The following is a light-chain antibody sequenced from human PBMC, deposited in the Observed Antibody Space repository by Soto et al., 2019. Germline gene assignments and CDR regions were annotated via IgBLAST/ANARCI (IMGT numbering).Light chain of an antibody. V-gene: IGLV2-23*01. J-gene: IGLJ2*01. CDR2: EGT. CDR1: SSDVGTFNL. CDR3: CSYAGSYVV. Sequence: QSALTQPASVSGFLGQSITMSCTGSSSDVGTFNLVSWFQQHPGKAPKLLIFEGTKRPSGVSDRFSGSKSGNTASLTISGLQAEDEADYHCCSYAGSYVVFGGGTKVTVL.